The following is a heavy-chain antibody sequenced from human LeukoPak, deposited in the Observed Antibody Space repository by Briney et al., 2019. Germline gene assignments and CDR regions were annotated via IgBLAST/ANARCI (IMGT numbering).Heavy chain of an antibody. CDR3: AKRNSSSLDH. J-gene: IGHJ5*02. V-gene: IGHV3-23*01. D-gene: IGHD6-13*01. CDR1: GFTFSTYP. Sequence: GGSLRLSCAASGFTFSTYPMSWVRQAPGKGLDWVSAISDSGGNTQYADSVKGRFTISRDNSKNTLYLQMNNLRVEDTAVYYCAKRNSSSLDHWGQGTLVTVSS. CDR2: ISDSGGNT.